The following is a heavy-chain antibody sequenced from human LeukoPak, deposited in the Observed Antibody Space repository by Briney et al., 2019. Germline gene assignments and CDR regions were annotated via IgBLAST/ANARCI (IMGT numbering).Heavy chain of an antibody. V-gene: IGHV3-30*03. CDR3: ASTSIGY. CDR1: GFTFSSYG. J-gene: IGHJ4*02. CDR2: ISYDGSNK. Sequence: GRSLRLSCAASGFTFSSYGMHWVRQAPGKGLEWVAVISYDGSNKYYADSVKGRFIISRDNSKNTLYLQMNSLRAEDTAVYYCASTSIGYWGQGTLVTVSS. D-gene: IGHD1-26*01.